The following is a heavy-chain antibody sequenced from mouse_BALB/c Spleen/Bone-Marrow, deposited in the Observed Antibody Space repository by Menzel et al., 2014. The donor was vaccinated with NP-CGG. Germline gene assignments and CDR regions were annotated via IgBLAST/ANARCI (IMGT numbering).Heavy chain of an antibody. J-gene: IGHJ2*01. CDR3: ARRTTTVVATDY. Sequence: QVQLKESGAELVKPGASVKLSCKASGYTFTCYWMHWVKQRPGQGLEWIGEINPSNGRTNYNEKFKSKATLTVDKSSSTAYMQLSSLTSEDSAVYYCARRTTTVVATDYWGQGTTLTVSS. CDR2: INPSNGRT. D-gene: IGHD1-1*01. V-gene: IGHV1S81*02. CDR1: GYTFTCYW.